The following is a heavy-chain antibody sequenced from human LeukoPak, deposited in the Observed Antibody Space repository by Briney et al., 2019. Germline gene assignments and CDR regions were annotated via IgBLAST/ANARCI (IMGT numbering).Heavy chain of an antibody. J-gene: IGHJ5*02. V-gene: IGHV3-11*06. CDR1: GFTFSDYY. Sequence: PGGSLRLSCAASGFTFSDYYMSWIRQAPGKGLEWVSYISSSSSYTNYADSAKGRFTISRDNAKNSLYLQMNILRAEDTAVYYCARFGQSANWFDPWGQGTLVTVSS. CDR3: ARFGQSANWFDP. CDR2: ISSSSSYT. D-gene: IGHD3-10*01.